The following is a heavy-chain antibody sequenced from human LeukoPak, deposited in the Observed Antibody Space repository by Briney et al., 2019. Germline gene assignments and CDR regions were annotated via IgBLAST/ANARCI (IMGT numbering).Heavy chain of an antibody. D-gene: IGHD3-9*01. CDR2: LTGIGNTI. CDR1: GFTFSNYT. CDR3: AREGGLDSHIEY. V-gene: IGHV3-48*03. J-gene: IGHJ4*02. Sequence: GGSLRLTCAASGFTFSNYTMHWLRQAPGKGLEWVSYLTGIGNTIDYAGSVRGRFTITRDNAKNSLYLQMNSLRVEDTAVYFCAREGGLDSHIEYCGQGTLVTVSS.